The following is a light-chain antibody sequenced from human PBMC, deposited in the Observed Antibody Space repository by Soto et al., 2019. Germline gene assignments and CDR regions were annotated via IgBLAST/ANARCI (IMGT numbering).Light chain of an antibody. V-gene: IGLV2-11*01. CDR2: DVS. J-gene: IGLJ1*01. Sequence: QSVLTQPRSVSGSRGQSVTISCTGTSSDVGGYNYVSWYQQHPGKAPKLMIYDVSKRPSGVPDRFSGSKSGNTASLTISGLQAEDEADYYCCSYVGSYSYVFGTGTKLTVL. CDR3: CSYVGSYSYV. CDR1: SSDVGGYNY.